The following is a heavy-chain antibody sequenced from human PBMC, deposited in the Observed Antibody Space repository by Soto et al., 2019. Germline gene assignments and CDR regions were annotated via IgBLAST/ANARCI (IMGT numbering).Heavy chain of an antibody. CDR1: GFIVSSNY. Sequence: GGSLRLSCAASGFIVSSNYMSWVRQAPGKGLEWVSTMYSGGNSYYVDPVKGRFTISRDISKNTLYLQMNSLRAEDTAVYYCTRGDLWGQGTPVTVSS. V-gene: IGHV3-53*01. CDR3: TRGDL. CDR2: MYSGGNS. J-gene: IGHJ5*02.